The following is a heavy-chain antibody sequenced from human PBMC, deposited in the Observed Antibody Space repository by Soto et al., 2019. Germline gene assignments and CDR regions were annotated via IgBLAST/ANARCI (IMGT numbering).Heavy chain of an antibody. CDR1: GFTFRSYS. Sequence: GGSLRLSCVASGFTFRSYSMSWVRQAPGKGLEWVSAISGSGGGTYYADSVKGRFTISRDNSKNTLYLQMNSLRAEDTAVYYCARGSCYSSGCHYFDYWGQGTLVTVSS. V-gene: IGHV3-23*01. CDR2: ISGSGGGT. D-gene: IGHD6-19*01. J-gene: IGHJ4*02. CDR3: ARGSCYSSGCHYFDY.